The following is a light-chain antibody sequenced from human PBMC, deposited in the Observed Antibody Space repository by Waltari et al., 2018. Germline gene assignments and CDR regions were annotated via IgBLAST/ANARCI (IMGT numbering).Light chain of an antibody. Sequence: DAVMTQSPDSLAVSLGERATINCKSSQSVLKKSNNKNYLAWYQQKPGQPPKLLIYWASTRESGVPDRFSGSGSGTDFTLTISSLEPEDFAVYYCQQRSNWPPWTFGQGTKVEIK. CDR3: QQRSNWPPWT. J-gene: IGKJ1*01. CDR2: WAS. V-gene: IGKV4-1*01. CDR1: QSVLKKSNNKNY.